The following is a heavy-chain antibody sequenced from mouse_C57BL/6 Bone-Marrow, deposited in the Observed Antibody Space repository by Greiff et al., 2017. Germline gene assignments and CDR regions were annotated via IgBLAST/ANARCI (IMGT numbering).Heavy chain of an antibody. Sequence: QVQLQQPGAELVKPGASVKMSCKASGYTFTSYWITWVKQRPGQGLEWIGDIYPGSGSTNYNEKFKSKATLTVDTSSSTAYMQLSSLTSEDSAVYYCAREIQLRLRFADWGQGTLVTVSA. J-gene: IGHJ3*01. CDR3: AREIQLRLRFAD. V-gene: IGHV1-55*01. CDR1: GYTFTSYW. D-gene: IGHD3-2*02. CDR2: IYPGSGST.